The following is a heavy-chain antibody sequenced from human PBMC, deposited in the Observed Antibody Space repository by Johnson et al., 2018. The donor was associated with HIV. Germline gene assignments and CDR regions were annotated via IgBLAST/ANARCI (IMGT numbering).Heavy chain of an antibody. CDR3: ARDLRLRPIEQFLVGGAFDI. CDR2: INWHGGST. D-gene: IGHD3-3*01. CDR1: GFTFDDYG. J-gene: IGHJ3*02. Sequence: VESGGGVVRPGGSLRLSCAASGFTFDDYGMSWVRQAPGKGLEWVSGINWHGGSTGYADSVKGRLNIYRANAKNSLYLQMNSRRAEETALYYRARDLRLRPIEQFLVGGAFDIWGQGTMVTVSS. V-gene: IGHV3-20*04.